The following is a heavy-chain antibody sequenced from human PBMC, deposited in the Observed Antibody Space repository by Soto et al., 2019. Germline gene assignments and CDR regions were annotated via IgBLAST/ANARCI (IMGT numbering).Heavy chain of an antibody. CDR1: GFTFSSYG. CDR2: IWYDGSNK. J-gene: IGHJ4*02. Sequence: GGSLRLSCAASGFTFSSYGMHWVRQAPGKGLEWVAVIWYDGSNKYYADSVKGRFTISRDNSKNTLYLQMNSLRAEDTAVYYCARNIVATIIDGGIDYWGQGTLVTVSS. D-gene: IGHD5-12*01. V-gene: IGHV3-33*01. CDR3: ARNIVATIIDGGIDY.